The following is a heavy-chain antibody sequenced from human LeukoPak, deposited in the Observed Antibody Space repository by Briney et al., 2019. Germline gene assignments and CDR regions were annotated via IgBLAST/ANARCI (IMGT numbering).Heavy chain of an antibody. CDR2: NYHSGST. CDR3: ARGKGVAIFGVVRPHSPYYMDV. Sequence: SETLSLTCTVSGYSISSGYYWCWMRQPPGEGLGWIGSNYHSGSTYYNPTLKSRVTISVNTSKTQSSLKLSSVTAADTAFYYCARGKGVAIFGVVRPHSPYYMDVWGKGTTVTVSS. J-gene: IGHJ6*03. D-gene: IGHD3-3*01. V-gene: IGHV4-38-2*02. CDR1: GYSISSGYY.